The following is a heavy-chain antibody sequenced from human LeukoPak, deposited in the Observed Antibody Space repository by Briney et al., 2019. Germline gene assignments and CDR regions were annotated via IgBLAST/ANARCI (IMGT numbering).Heavy chain of an antibody. D-gene: IGHD2-15*01. J-gene: IGHJ5*02. CDR2: ISGSGGST. Sequence: GGSLRLSCAASGFTFSSYAMSWVRQAPGRGLEWVSAISGSGGSTYYVDSVKGRFTISRDNSKNTLYLQMNSLRAEDTAVYYCAKGYCSGGSCYTFDPWGQGTLVTVSS. CDR1: GFTFSSYA. V-gene: IGHV3-23*01. CDR3: AKGYCSGGSCYTFDP.